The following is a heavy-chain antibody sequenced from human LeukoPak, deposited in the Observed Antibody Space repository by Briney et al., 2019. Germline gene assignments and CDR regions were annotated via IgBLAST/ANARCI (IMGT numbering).Heavy chain of an antibody. CDR2: INHSGST. D-gene: IGHD6-13*01. CDR3: ARGSLAAAGLYYFDY. J-gene: IGHJ4*02. CDR1: GGSFSGYY. Sequence: SETLSLTCAVYGGSFSGYYWSWIRQPPGKGLEWIGEINHSGSTNYNPSLKSRVTIPVDTSKNQFSLKLSSVTAADTAVYYCARGSLAAAGLYYFDYWGQGTLVTVSS. V-gene: IGHV4-34*01.